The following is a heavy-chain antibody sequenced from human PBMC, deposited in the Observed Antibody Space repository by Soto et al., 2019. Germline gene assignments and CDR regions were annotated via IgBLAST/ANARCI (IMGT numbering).Heavy chain of an antibody. V-gene: IGHV3-74*01. Sequence: EVQLVESGGGLVRPGGSLRLSCAASGFTFSYYWMHWVRQAPGKGLVWVSRIHSDGSSTTYADFVKGRFIISRDNARNTVDLQMNSVRVEDTAVYYCALGDRGAFDLCGQGTVVTVSS. J-gene: IGHJ3*01. D-gene: IGHD1-26*01. CDR2: IHSDGSST. CDR1: GFTFSYYW. CDR3: ALGDRGAFDL.